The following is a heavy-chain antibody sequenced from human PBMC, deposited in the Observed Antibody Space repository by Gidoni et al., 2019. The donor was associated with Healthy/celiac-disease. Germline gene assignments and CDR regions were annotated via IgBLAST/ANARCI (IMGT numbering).Heavy chain of an antibody. Sequence: QVQLVQSGAEVKKPGSSVKVSCKASGGTLSSYAISWVRQAPGQGLEWMGGIIPIFGTANYAQKFQGRVTITADESTSTAYMELSSLRSEDTAVYYCAREVIGKDGTTDNWFDPWGQGTLVTVSS. D-gene: IGHD1-7*01. CDR3: AREVIGKDGTTDNWFDP. V-gene: IGHV1-69*01. CDR1: GGTLSSYA. CDR2: IIPIFGTA. J-gene: IGHJ5*02.